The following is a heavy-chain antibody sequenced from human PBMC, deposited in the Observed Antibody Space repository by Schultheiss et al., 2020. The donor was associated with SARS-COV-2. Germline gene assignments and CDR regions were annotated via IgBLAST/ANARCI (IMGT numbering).Heavy chain of an antibody. CDR3: ASPYSSGWSLDIDYYYYGMDV. CDR2: INPNSGGT. Sequence: SVKVSCKASGGTFSSYAISWVRQAPGQGLEWMGWINPNSGGTNYAQKFQGRVTITADESTSTAYMELSRLRSDDTAVYYCASPYSSGWSLDIDYYYYGMDVWGQGTTVTVSS. V-gene: IGHV1-69*13. J-gene: IGHJ6*02. CDR1: GGTFSSYA. D-gene: IGHD6-19*01.